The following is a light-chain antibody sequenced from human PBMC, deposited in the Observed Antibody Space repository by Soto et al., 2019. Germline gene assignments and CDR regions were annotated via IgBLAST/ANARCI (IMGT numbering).Light chain of an antibody. V-gene: IGLV2-8*01. CDR1: ASDIGGYTF. Sequence: QSALTQPPSASGSPGQSVAISCTVTASDIGGYTFVSWYQQHPGKPPKLLIYDVNKRPSGVADRFSVSKSGNTASLSVSAIQDEDEADYYCSAHGGTNPYVFGTGTKLTVL. CDR2: DVN. CDR3: SAHGGTNPYV. J-gene: IGLJ1*01.